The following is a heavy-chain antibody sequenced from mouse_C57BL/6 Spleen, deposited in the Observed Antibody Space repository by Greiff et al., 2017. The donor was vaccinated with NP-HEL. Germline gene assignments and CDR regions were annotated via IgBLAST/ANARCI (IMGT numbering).Heavy chain of an antibody. CDR2: IDPSDSYT. V-gene: IGHV1-59*01. CDR1: GYTFTSYW. Sequence: QVQLQQPGAELVRPGTSVKLSCKASGYTFTSYWMHWVKQRPGQGLEWIGVIDPSDSYTNYNQKFKGKATLTVDTSSSTAYMQLSSLTSEDSAVYYCARRGSSPYWGKGTLVTVSA. J-gene: IGHJ3*01. CDR3: ARRGSSPY. D-gene: IGHD1-1*01.